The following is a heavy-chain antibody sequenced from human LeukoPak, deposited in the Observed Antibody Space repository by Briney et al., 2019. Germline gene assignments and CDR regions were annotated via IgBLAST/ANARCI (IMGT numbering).Heavy chain of an antibody. J-gene: IGHJ5*02. CDR1: VASLTSSY. Sequence: PSETLSLTCSVSVASLTSSYWSWIRQTPGKGLEWIGNIYSGSTNSNTSFARRVTVPLDSSKHQFSLRLTSVSAADPARYYCARGGYGSRSNGWFDPWGQGTLVTVSS. CDR3: ARGGYGSRSNGWFDP. CDR2: IYSGST. V-gene: IGHV4-59*01. D-gene: IGHD3-10*01.